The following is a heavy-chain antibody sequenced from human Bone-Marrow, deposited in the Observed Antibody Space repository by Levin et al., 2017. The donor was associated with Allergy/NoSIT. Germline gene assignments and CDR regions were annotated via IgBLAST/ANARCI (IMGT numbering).Heavy chain of an antibody. J-gene: IGHJ5*02. Sequence: KTGESLKISCKASGGTFSTYAVTWVRQAPGQGLEWMGGILPLFGTTNYAEKFQGRVTITADKSTSTVYMDLSSLRSEDTAVYYCATSGRIPARQYFDPWGQGSLVTVSS. CDR1: GGTFSTYA. D-gene: IGHD6-6*01. CDR3: ATSGRIPARQYFDP. CDR2: ILPLFGTT. V-gene: IGHV1-69*06.